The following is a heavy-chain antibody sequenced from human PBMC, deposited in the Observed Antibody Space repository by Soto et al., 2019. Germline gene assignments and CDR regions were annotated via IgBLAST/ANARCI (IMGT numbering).Heavy chain of an antibody. J-gene: IGHJ4*02. Sequence: PSETLSLTCTVSGGSISSGGYYWSWIRQHPGKGLEWIGYIYYSGSTYYNPSLKSRVTISVDASKNQFSLKLSSVTAADTAVYYCARAPPPDLYSGYERIDYWGQGTLVTVSS. CDR1: GGSISSGGYY. D-gene: IGHD5-12*01. CDR3: ARAPPPDLYSGYERIDY. V-gene: IGHV4-31*03. CDR2: IYYSGST.